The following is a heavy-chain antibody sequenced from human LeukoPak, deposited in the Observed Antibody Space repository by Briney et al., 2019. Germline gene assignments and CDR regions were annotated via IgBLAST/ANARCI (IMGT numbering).Heavy chain of an antibody. CDR3: ARGGYSSSWYYFDY. CDR2: IYYSGST. V-gene: IGHV4-30-4*02. J-gene: IGHJ4*02. Sequence: SETLSLTCTVSGGSISSGDYYWSWIRQPPGKGLEWTGYIYYSGSTYYNPSLKSRVTISVDTSKNQFSLKLSSVTAADTAVYYCARGGYSSSWYYFDYWGQGTLVTVSS. CDR1: GGSISSGDYY. D-gene: IGHD6-13*01.